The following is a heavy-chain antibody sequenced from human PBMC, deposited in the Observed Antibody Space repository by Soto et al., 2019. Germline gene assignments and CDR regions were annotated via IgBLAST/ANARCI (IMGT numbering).Heavy chain of an antibody. CDR1: GGTFSSYA. D-gene: IGHD3-10*01. J-gene: IGHJ4*02. V-gene: IGHV1-69*01. Sequence: QVQLVQSGAEVKKPRSSVKVSCTASGGTFSSYAISWLRQAPGQGLEWMGGIIPIFGTANYAQKFQGRVTIAADDSTLTAYMELSSVRSEDTAVYYCAMYYDGAGSYQGGTYFVYWGQGTLVTVSS. CDR3: AMYYDGAGSYQGGTYFVY. CDR2: IIPIFGTA.